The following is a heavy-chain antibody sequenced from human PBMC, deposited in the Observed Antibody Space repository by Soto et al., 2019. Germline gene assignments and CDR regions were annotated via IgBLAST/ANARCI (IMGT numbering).Heavy chain of an antibody. CDR1: GFTFSSYA. V-gene: IGHV3-30*03. CDR2: ISIRGGDE. D-gene: IGHD6-6*01. CDR3: ARGTIVARQHLDY. J-gene: IGHJ4*02. Sequence: QVQLVESGGGVVQPGKSLRLSCAASGFTFSSYAMHWARQAPGKGLEWVTVISIRGGDEYYAESVMGRFTISRHDSMNTLYLQMDSLRVEDTAVYYCARGTIVARQHLDYWGQGTLVTVSS.